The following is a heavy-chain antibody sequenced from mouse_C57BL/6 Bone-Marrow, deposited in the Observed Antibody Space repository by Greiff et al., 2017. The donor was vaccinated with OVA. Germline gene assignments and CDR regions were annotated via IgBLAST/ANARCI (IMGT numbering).Heavy chain of an antibody. D-gene: IGHD2-1*01. CDR2: IHPNSGST. J-gene: IGHJ1*03. V-gene: IGHV1-64*01. CDR1: GYTFTSYR. CDR3: ARLDGNYVGWYCDV. Sequence: QVQLQQPGAELVKPGASVKLSCKASGYTFTSYRMHWVKQRPGQGLEWIGMIHPNSGSTNYNEKFKSKATLTVDKSSSTAYMQLSSLTSEDSAVYYCARLDGNYVGWYCDVWGTGTTVTVSS.